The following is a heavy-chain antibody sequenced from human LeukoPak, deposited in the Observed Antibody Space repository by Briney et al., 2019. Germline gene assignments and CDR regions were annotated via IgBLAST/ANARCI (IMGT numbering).Heavy chain of an antibody. V-gene: IGHV3-15*01. J-gene: IGHJ3*02. CDR3: TTRNYGDYVEIHDAFDI. D-gene: IGHD4-17*01. CDR1: GFTFSNAW. Sequence: GESLRLSCAASGFTFSNAWMSWVRQAPGKGLEWVGRIKSKTDGGTTDYAAPVKGRFTISRDDSKNTLYLQMNSLKTEDTAVYYCTTRNYGDYVEIHDAFDIWGQGTMVTVSS. CDR2: IKSKTDGGTT.